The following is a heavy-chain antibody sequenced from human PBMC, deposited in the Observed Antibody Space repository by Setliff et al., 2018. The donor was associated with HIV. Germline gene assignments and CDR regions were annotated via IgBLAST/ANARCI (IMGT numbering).Heavy chain of an antibody. V-gene: IGHV1-3*01. Sequence: EASVKVSCKASGYSFTRNFVHWVRQAPGQRLEWMGWINAGNGNTKYSQKFQGRVTISRDTSASTVYMELNSLRSEDTAIYYCARDIGSVWHNWFDPWGQGTLVTVSS. CDR2: INAGNGNT. J-gene: IGHJ5*02. D-gene: IGHD6-19*01. CDR1: GYSFTRNF. CDR3: ARDIGSVWHNWFDP.